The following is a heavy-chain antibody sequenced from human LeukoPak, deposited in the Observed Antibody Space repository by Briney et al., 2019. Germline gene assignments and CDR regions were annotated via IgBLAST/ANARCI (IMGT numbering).Heavy chain of an antibody. J-gene: IGHJ4*02. D-gene: IGHD2-15*01. Sequence: GGSLRLSCAASGFTFSSYSMNWVRQAPGKGLEWVSAISGSGDNTYYADSVKGRFTISRDISKNRLYLQMNSLRAEDTAVYYCAKFAPYCSGGSCYSGDYWGQGTLVTVSS. CDR2: ISGSGDNT. V-gene: IGHV3-23*01. CDR1: GFTFSSYS. CDR3: AKFAPYCSGGSCYSGDY.